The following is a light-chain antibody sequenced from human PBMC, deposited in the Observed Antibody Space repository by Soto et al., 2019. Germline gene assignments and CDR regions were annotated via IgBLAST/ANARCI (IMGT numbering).Light chain of an antibody. CDR1: SSNIGAGYD. CDR2: GNS. J-gene: IGLJ2*01. V-gene: IGLV1-40*01. CDR3: QSYDSSLSGYV. Sequence: QSALTQPPPVSGAPGQRVTISCTGSSSNIGAGYDVHWYQQLPGTAPKLLIYGNSNRPSGVPDRFSGSKSGTSASLAITGLRAEDEADYYCQSYDSSLSGYVFGGGTKVTVL.